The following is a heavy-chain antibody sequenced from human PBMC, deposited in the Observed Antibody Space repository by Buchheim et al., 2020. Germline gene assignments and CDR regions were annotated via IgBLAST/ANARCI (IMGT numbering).Heavy chain of an antibody. J-gene: IGHJ4*02. CDR2: IKMKTDGGTT. CDR3: TTDHYVWGNYRPIDY. Sequence: EVQLVESGGGLVKPGGSLRLSCAASGFTLSNAWMSWVRQAPGKGLKWLGRIKMKTDGGTTDYVAPVKGRFTISRDDAKNTMYLQMNSLKIEDTAVYYCTTDHYVWGNYRPIDYWGQGTL. V-gene: IGHV3-15*01. D-gene: IGHD3-16*02. CDR1: GFTLSNAW.